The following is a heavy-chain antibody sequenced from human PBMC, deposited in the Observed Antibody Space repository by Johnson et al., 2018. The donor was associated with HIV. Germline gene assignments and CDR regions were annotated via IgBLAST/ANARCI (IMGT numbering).Heavy chain of an antibody. Sequence: VQLVESGGGLVQPGGSLRLSCAASGFTFSSYAMSWVRQAPGKGLEWVSAISGSGGSTYYADSVKGRFTISRVNAKNSLYLQMNSLRAGDTAVYYCVAATGANGLDIWGQGTKVTVSS. CDR2: ISGSGGST. CDR3: VAATGANGLDI. V-gene: IGHV3-23*04. CDR1: GFTFSSYA. J-gene: IGHJ3*02. D-gene: IGHD1-26*01.